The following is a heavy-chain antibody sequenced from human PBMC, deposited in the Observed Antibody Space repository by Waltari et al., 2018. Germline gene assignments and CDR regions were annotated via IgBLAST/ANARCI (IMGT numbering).Heavy chain of an antibody. CDR3: SRQVLGYCTSAACRRLES. J-gene: IGHJ4*02. V-gene: IGHV4-38-2*01. CDR1: GYAVNSGFY. D-gene: IGHD2-2*03. CDR2: IYQDGTT. Sequence: QVQLQESGPGLVKSSETLSLTCDVSGYAVNSGFYWGWIRQAPGKGLEWVATIYQDGTTFYNPSLKSRLSVSMDTSKNQISLTLTSVTAADTALYYCSRQVLGYCTSAACRRLESWGQGTLVTVSS.